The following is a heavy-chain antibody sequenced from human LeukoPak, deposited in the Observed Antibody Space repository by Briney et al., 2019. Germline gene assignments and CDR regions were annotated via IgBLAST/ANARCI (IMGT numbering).Heavy chain of an antibody. CDR2: ISSSSSYI. J-gene: IGHJ4*02. Sequence: PGGSLRLSCAASGFTFSSYSMNWVRQAPGKGLEWVSSISSSSSYIYYADSVKGRFTISRDNAKNSLYLQMNSLRAEDTAVYYCARSSPFYYDSSGSTLDYWGQGTLVTVSS. CDR3: ARSSPFYYDSSGSTLDY. D-gene: IGHD3-22*01. CDR1: GFTFSSYS. V-gene: IGHV3-21*01.